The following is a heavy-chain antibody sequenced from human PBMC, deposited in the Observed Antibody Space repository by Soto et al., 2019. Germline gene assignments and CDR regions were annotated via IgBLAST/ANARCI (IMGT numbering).Heavy chain of an antibody. CDR3: ARGDTYNSYWNFDL. V-gene: IGHV5-51*01. Sequence: PGESLKISCKGSEYSFSSHWIAWVRQVPGKGLEWMGTIYPGDSDTRYSPSFEGRVSMSADGSISTAYLQWGSLQASDTAIYYCARGDTYNSYWNFDLWGRGTLVTVSS. CDR1: EYSFSSHW. D-gene: IGHD1-1*01. J-gene: IGHJ2*01. CDR2: IYPGDSDT.